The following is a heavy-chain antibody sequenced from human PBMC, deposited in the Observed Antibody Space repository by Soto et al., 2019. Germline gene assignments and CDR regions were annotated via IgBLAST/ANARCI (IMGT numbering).Heavy chain of an antibody. CDR1: GFTVSSNY. V-gene: IGHV3-53*02. CDR3: ARERSSSGGYYYYGMDV. CDR2: IYSGGST. Sequence: EVQLVETGGGLIQPGGSLRLSCAASGFTVSSNYMSWVRQAPGKGLEWVSVIYSGGSTYYADSVKGRFTISRDNSKNTLYLQMNSLRAEDTAVYYCARERSSSGGYYYYGMDVWGQGTTVTVSS. J-gene: IGHJ6*02. D-gene: IGHD6-6*01.